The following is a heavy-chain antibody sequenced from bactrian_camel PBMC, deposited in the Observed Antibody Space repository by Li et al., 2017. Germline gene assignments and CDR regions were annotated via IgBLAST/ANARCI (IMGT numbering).Heavy chain of an antibody. CDR1: AYTDCNYA. Sequence: DVQLVESGGGSVQAGGSLRLSCRVSAYTDCNYAMSWYRQAPGKEREFVSEVDPSGGTRYTDSVKGRFTISRDNAKNTLYLQMNSLKAEDTAMYYCAAKRCGDSWFASSTYWGQGTQVTVS. CDR2: VDPSGGTR. D-gene: IGHD6*01. J-gene: IGHJ4*01. V-gene: IGHV3S31*01. CDR3: AAKRCGDSWFASSTY.